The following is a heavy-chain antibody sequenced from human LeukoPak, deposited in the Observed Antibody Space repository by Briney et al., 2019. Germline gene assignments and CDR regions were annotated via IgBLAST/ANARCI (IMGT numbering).Heavy chain of an antibody. D-gene: IGHD4/OR15-4a*01. Sequence: VRSLRLSCAASGFTFSTFAMHWVRQAPGKGLEWVTVISSDGRDKHYVDSVKGRVTITRDNSKNTLYLQMNSLRAEDTAVYYCAKDLKKIADYYFDCWGQGTLVTVSS. J-gene: IGHJ4*02. CDR3: AKDLKKIADYYFDC. CDR2: ISSDGRDK. V-gene: IGHV3-30*18. CDR1: GFTFSTFA.